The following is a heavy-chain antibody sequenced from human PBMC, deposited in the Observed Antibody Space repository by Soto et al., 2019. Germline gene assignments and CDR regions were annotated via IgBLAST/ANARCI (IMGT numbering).Heavy chain of an antibody. J-gene: IGHJ6*02. CDR3: ARGLRTGKNRYYYYYGMDV. CDR1: AGTLSSSGYS. Sequence: PSETLSLTCTVSAGTLSSSGYSWSWIRRPPGKGLEWIGYIYHSGSTYYNPSLRSRVTISVDTSKNQFSLKLSSVTAADTAVYYCARGLRTGKNRYYYYYGMDVWGQGTTVTVSS. V-gene: IGHV4-30-2*01. CDR2: IYHSGST. D-gene: IGHD3-3*01.